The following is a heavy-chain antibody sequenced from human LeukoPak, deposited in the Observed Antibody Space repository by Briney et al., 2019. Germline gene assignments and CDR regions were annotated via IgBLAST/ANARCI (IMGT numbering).Heavy chain of an antibody. CDR3: ARDAFSPPYHYYYMDV. D-gene: IGHD3-16*01. Sequence: ASVKVSCKASGYTFTSHHMHWVRQAPGQGLEWMGITNPSGGSTNYAQKFQGRVIMTRDMSTSTVYMELSSLRSEDTAVYYCARDAFSPPYHYYYMDVWGKGTTVTVSS. CDR1: GYTFTSHH. V-gene: IGHV1-46*01. J-gene: IGHJ6*03. CDR2: TNPSGGST.